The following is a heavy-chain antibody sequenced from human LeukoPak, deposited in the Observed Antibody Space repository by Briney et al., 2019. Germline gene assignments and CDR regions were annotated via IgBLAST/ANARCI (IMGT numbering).Heavy chain of an antibody. CDR3: ARGGLGGITAYSNYLFDY. V-gene: IGHV4-4*08. J-gene: IGHJ4*02. CDR2: IYIGRSP. CDR1: GGSFSGYL. D-gene: IGHD4-11*01. Sequence: SETLSLTCVVYGGSFSGYLWSWIRQSPPEGLEWIGYIYIGRSPHYKRSLKIRVTISKDPANNQFSLNLTSVAAADMPVYYCARGGLGGITAYSNYLFDYWGRGTLVTVSS.